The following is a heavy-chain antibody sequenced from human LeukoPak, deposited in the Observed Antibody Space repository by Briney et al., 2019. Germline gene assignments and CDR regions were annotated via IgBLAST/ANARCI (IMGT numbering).Heavy chain of an antibody. D-gene: IGHD6-19*01. V-gene: IGHV3-23*01. Sequence: GGSLRLSCAASGFTFSSYAMSWVRQAPGKGLEWVLAISGSGGSTYYADSVKGRFTISRDNSKNTLYLQMNSLRAEDTAVYYCAKDGSGWYVGSYYFDYWGQGTLVTVSS. CDR3: AKDGSGWYVGSYYFDY. CDR1: GFTFSSYA. J-gene: IGHJ4*02. CDR2: ISGSGGST.